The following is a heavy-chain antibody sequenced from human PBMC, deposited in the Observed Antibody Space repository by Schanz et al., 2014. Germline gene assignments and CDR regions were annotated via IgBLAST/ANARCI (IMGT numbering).Heavy chain of an antibody. J-gene: IGHJ4*02. CDR2: MSWNAGSL. V-gene: IGHV3-9*01. Sequence: VQLVESGGGLVKPGRSLRLSCAASGFRFDDYAMHWVRQAPGKGLEWVSGMSWNAGSLGYGDSVKGRFTISRDNAKNSLYLQMNSLRAEDTALYYCARDSGSSSWYPSDYWGQGTLVTVSS. D-gene: IGHD6-13*01. CDR3: ARDSGSSSWYPSDY. CDR1: GFRFDDYA.